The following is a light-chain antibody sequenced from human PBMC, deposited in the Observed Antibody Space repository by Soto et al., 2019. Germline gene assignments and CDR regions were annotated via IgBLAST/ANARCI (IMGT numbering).Light chain of an antibody. CDR1: QSVGGDY. J-gene: IGKJ1*01. V-gene: IGKV3-20*01. CDR3: QQYGSSPT. Sequence: ETVLTQAPGTLSLSPGGRATLSCRASQSVGGDYLAWYRQKPGQVPRLLIYGASSRATGIPDRFSGSGSGTDFPLTISRLEPEDSAVYYCQQYGSSPTFGQGTKV. CDR2: GAS.